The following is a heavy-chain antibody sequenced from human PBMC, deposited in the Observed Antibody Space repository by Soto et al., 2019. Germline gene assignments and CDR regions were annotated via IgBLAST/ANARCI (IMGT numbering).Heavy chain of an antibody. CDR1: GGSISSYY. Sequence: SETLSLTRTVSGGSISSYYWSWIRQHPGKGLEWIGYIYYSGSTNYNPSLKSRVTISVDTSKNQFSLKLSSVTAADTAVYYCARDIVVVVAATGHKYNWFDPWFQGTLVTVSS. J-gene: IGHJ5*02. V-gene: IGHV4-59*01. CDR3: ARDIVVVVAATGHKYNWFDP. D-gene: IGHD2-15*01. CDR2: IYYSGST.